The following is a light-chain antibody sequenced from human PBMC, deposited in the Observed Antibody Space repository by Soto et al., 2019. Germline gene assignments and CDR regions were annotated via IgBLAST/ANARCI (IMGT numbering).Light chain of an antibody. V-gene: IGKV3-11*01. Sequence: IVLTQSPVTLSLSPGERATLSCRASQNISSYLIWYQQKPGQAPRLLMYDVSNRATGIPARFSGSGSGTDFTLTISSLEPEDLAVYYCQQRSNRPRTFGQGTKVEIK. CDR3: QQRSNRPRT. CDR2: DVS. CDR1: QNISSY. J-gene: IGKJ1*01.